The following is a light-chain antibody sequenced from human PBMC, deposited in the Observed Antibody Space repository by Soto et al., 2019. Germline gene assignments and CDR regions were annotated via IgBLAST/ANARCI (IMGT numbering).Light chain of an antibody. CDR1: QSVSSN. V-gene: IGKV3-15*01. CDR3: HQYNNWPPWT. Sequence: ERVMTQSPATLSVSPGERATLSCRASQSVSSNLAWYQQKPGQAPRLLIYGASTRATGIPARFSGSGSGTEFTLTISSLQSEDYAVYYCHQYNNWPPWTFGQGTQVDIK. CDR2: GAS. J-gene: IGKJ1*01.